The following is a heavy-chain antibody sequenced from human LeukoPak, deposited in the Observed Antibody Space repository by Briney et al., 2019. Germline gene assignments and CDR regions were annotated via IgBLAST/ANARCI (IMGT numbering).Heavy chain of an antibody. CDR1: GYRFTSYW. D-gene: IGHD3-10*01. CDR2: IYPGDSDT. Sequence: GESLKISCKGSGYRFTSYWIGWVRPMPGKGLEWMGIIYPGDSDTRYSPSFQGQVTISAGKSISTAYLQWSSLKASDTAMYYCARILMVRGVIIAFDIWGQGTMVTVSS. J-gene: IGHJ3*02. CDR3: ARILMVRGVIIAFDI. V-gene: IGHV5-51*01.